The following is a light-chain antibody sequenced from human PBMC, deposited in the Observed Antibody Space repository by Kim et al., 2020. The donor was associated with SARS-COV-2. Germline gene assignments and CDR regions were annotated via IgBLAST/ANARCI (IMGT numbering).Light chain of an antibody. Sequence: SVSPGRTASIPCSEDELDDKYVAWYQQRPGQSPVLVIYRDSERPSGIPERFSGSNSGNTATLTISGTQAIDEAAYYCQAWDSGAMIFGGGTQLTVL. CDR2: RDS. V-gene: IGLV3-1*01. J-gene: IGLJ2*01. CDR3: QAWDSGAMI. CDR1: ELDDKY.